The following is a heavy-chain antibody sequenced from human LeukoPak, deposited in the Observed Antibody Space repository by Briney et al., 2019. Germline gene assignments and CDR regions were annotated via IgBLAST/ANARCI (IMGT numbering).Heavy chain of an antibody. CDR1: GGSFSGYY. CDR3: ARDRSSYDFLTGKGYYYYMDV. J-gene: IGHJ6*03. CDR2: INHSGST. V-gene: IGHV4-34*01. D-gene: IGHD3-9*01. Sequence: SETLSLTCAVYGGSFSGYYWSWIRQPPGKGLEWIGEINHSGSTNYNPSLKSRVTISVDMSKNQFSLKLSSVTAADTAVYYCARDRSSYDFLTGKGYYYYMDVWGKGTTVTISS.